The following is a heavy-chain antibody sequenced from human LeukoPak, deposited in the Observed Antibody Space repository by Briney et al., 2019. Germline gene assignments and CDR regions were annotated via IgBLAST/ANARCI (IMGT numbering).Heavy chain of an antibody. CDR3: TIPETGTTRY. CDR1: GFTFSSYW. CDR2: IKRKSDGGTA. D-gene: IGHD1-1*01. Sequence: GGSLRLSCAASGFTFSSYWMSWVRQAPGKGLEWVGRIKRKSDGGTADYAAPVKGRFTISRDDSKSTLYLQMNSLKIEDTAVYYCTIPETGTTRYWGQGALVTVSS. V-gene: IGHV3-15*01. J-gene: IGHJ4*02.